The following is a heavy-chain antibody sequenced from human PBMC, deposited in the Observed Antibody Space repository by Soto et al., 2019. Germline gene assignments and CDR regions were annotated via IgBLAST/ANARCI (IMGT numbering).Heavy chain of an antibody. CDR2: INPNSGGT. CDR3: ARDYAGRYGMDG. J-gene: IGHJ6*02. V-gene: IGHV1-2*02. Sequence: ASLKISCKASGYTFTGYYMHWVRQAPGQGLEWMGWINPNSGGTNYAQKFQGRVTMTRDTSISTAYMELSRLRSDDTAVYYCARDYAGRYGMDGWGQGTTVTV. D-gene: IGHD3-16*01. CDR1: GYTFTGYY.